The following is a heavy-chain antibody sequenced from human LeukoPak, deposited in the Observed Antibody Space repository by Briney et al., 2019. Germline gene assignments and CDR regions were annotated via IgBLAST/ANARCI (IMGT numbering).Heavy chain of an antibody. V-gene: IGHV3-20*04. CDR3: ARDGSWYKSGLDHYYYYMDV. Sequence: PGGSLRLSCAASGFTFDNYGINWVRQAPGKGLEWVSRIHWNGGRTVYADSVKGRFTISRDNAKNSLYLQMNSLRVEDTALYYCARDGSWYKSGLDHYYYYMDVWGKGTTVIVSS. CDR2: IHWNGGRT. D-gene: IGHD2-15*01. J-gene: IGHJ6*03. CDR1: GFTFDNYG.